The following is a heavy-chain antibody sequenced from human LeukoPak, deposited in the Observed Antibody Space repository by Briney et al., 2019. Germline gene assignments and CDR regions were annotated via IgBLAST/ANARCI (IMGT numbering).Heavy chain of an antibody. CDR2: INPSGGST. CDR3: ARGSYYDILTGYQTSRIDY. V-gene: IGHV1-46*01. J-gene: IGHJ4*02. Sequence: ASVKVSCKASGYTFTSYYMHWVRQAPGQGLEWMGIINPSGGSTSYAQKFQGRVTMTRDTSTSTVYMELSSLRSEDTAVYYCARGSYYDILTGYQTSRIDYWGQGTLVTVSS. CDR1: GYTFTSYY. D-gene: IGHD3-9*01.